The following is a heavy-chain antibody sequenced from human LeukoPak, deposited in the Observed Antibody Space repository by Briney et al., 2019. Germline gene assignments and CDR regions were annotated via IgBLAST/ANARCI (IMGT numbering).Heavy chain of an antibody. J-gene: IGHJ3*02. Sequence: GGSLRLSCAAYGFTFSTYSMNWVRQAPGKGLEWVSYISYLDGTTFYADSVKGRFTISRDNAKNSLSLQMNSLRVEDTAVYYCARRYSGTARAFDIWGQGTMVTVSS. CDR2: ISYLDGTT. V-gene: IGHV3-48*04. CDR1: GFTFSTYS. CDR3: ARRYSGTARAFDI. D-gene: IGHD1-26*01.